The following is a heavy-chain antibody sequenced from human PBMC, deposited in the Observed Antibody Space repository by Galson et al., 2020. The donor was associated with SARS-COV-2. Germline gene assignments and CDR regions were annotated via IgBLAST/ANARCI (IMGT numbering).Heavy chain of an antibody. J-gene: IGHJ4*02. Sequence: SETLSLTCTVSGGPISSSSYYWGWIRQPPGKGLEWIGSIYYSGSTYYNPSLKSRVTISVDTSKNQFSLKLSSVTAADTAVYYCARRIWGSIAVAGQFDYWGQGTLVTVSS. CDR3: ARRIWGSIAVAGQFDY. V-gene: IGHV4-39*01. D-gene: IGHD6-19*01. CDR2: IYYSGST. CDR1: GGPISSSSYY.